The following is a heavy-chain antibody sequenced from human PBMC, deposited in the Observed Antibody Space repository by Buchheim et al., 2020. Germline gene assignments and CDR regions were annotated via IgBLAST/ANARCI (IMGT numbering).Heavy chain of an antibody. J-gene: IGHJ4*02. CDR1: GFTFNRNG. CDR3: AKDVRSEAAAMDS. CDR2: VSYDGDKK. D-gene: IGHD6-13*01. V-gene: IGHV3-30*18. Sequence: QVQLVESGGGVVQPGRSLRLSCAASGFTFNRNGMHWVRQAPGKGLEWVAVVSYDGDKKYYVDSVKGRFTISRENSKKTVNLQMNSLRAEDTAVYYCAKDVRSEAAAMDSWGQGT.